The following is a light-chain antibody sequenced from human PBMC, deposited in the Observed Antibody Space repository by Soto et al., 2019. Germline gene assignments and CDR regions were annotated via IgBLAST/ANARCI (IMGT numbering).Light chain of an antibody. J-gene: IGLJ1*01. CDR3: CSYTSSSTPYV. CDR2: EVS. CDR1: SSDVGGYNY. Sequence: QSALTQPASVSGSPGQSITISCTGTSSDVGGYNYVSWYQQHPGKAPKHMIYEVSNRPSGDSNRFSGSKSGNMASLSISGLQAEDEADYYCCSYTSSSTPYVFGTGTKLTVL. V-gene: IGLV2-14*01.